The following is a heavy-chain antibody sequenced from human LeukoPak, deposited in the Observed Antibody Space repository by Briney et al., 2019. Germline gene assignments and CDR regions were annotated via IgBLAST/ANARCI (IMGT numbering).Heavy chain of an antibody. Sequence: RASVKVSRKVSGYTLSDLSMHWVRQAPGQGLEWMGGFDPEDGQRNYAQKFQGRAIMTEDTSTNTAYMDLSSLRSEDTAIYFCTSGTEAVPVRFWGQGTLVTVSS. CDR2: FDPEDGQR. D-gene: IGHD3-10*01. CDR3: TSGTEAVPVRF. J-gene: IGHJ1*01. CDR1: GYTLSDLS. V-gene: IGHV1-24*01.